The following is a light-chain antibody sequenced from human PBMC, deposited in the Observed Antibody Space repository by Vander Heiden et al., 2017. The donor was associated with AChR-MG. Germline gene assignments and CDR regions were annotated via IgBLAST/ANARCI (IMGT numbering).Light chain of an antibody. Sequence: DIVMTQSPLSLPVTPGEPASISCRSSQSLLHRNGYNYLDWYLQKPGQSPHLLIFLGSNRASGVPDRFSGSGSGTDFTLKISRVEAEDVGVYYCMQVLQTPYTFGQGTKLETK. CDR1: QSLLHRNGYNY. V-gene: IGKV2-28*01. CDR2: LGS. J-gene: IGKJ2*01. CDR3: MQVLQTPYT.